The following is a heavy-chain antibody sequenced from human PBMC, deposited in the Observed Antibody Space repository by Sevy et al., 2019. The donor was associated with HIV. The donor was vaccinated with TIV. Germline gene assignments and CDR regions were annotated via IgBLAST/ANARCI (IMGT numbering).Heavy chain of an antibody. D-gene: IGHD2-21*02. CDR2: VASHGNYK. CDR1: GFTFRRYD. CDR3: ARLQSCGGDCYYFDS. V-gene: IGHV3-30-3*01. J-gene: IGHJ4*02. Sequence: GGSLRLSCAASGFTFRRYDMHWVRQAPGRGLEWVAVVASHGNYKSFADFVRGRFTISRDNARNSLDLPMTSLRTEDTAVYYCARLQSCGGDCYYFDSWGQGALVTVSS.